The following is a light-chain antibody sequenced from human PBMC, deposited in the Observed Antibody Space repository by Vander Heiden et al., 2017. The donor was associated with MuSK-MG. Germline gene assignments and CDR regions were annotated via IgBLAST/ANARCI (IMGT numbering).Light chain of an antibody. Sequence: SYGLTQPPSVSVSPGQTASITCSGDTLGDKFACWYQQKPGQSPVLVIHQDTKRPSGIPERFSGSNSGNTATLTISGTQPMDEADYYCQAWDINTVVFGGGTKLTVL. V-gene: IGLV3-1*01. CDR1: TLGDKF. J-gene: IGLJ2*01. CDR3: QAWDINTVV. CDR2: QDT.